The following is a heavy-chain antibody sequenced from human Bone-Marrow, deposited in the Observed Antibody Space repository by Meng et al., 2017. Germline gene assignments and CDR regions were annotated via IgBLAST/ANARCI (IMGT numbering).Heavy chain of an antibody. D-gene: IGHD5-24*01. CDR1: GASISNYY. V-gene: IGHV4-59*08. J-gene: IGHJ4*02. Sequence: QVQLQESGPGLVRPSETLSLTCTVSGASISNYYWSWIRQPPGKGLEWIAFIHSSGSTNYSPSLASRVTISLDTSKNQFSLKLRSVTAADTAVYYCASPHRGYWGQGILVTVSS. CDR2: IHSSGST. CDR3: ASPHRGY.